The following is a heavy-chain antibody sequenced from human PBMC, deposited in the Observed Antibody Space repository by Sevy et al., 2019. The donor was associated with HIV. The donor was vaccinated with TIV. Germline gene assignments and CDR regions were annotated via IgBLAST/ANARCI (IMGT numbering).Heavy chain of an antibody. J-gene: IGHJ4*02. D-gene: IGHD1-1*01. CDR3: ARDYTTRPSVLDY. Sequence: SETLSLTCSVSGGSISSYFWTWVRQSPGKGLEWIGNIYFTGNTDYSPSLKSRVTLSLDTSKSQFSLTLKSVTAADTAIYICARDYTTRPSVLDYWGQGTLVTVSS. CDR2: IYFTGNT. V-gene: IGHV4-59*01. CDR1: GGSISSYF.